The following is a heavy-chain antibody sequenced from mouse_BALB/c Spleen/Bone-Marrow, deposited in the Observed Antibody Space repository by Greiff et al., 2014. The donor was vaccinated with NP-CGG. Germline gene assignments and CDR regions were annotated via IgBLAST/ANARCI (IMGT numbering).Heavy chain of an antibody. D-gene: IGHD1-1*01. Sequence: VQLQQSGAELAKPGASVKMSCKASGYTFTSYWMHWVKQRPGQGLEWIGYINPSTGYTEYNQKFKDKATLTADKSSSTAYTQLSSLTSEDSAVYYCAREGYYGSPFAYWGQGTLVTVSA. CDR1: GYTFTSYW. CDR3: AREGYYGSPFAY. V-gene: IGHV1-7*01. J-gene: IGHJ3*01. CDR2: INPSTGYT.